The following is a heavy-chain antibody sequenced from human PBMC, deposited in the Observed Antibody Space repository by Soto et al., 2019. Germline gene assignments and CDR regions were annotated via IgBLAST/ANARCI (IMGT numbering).Heavy chain of an antibody. V-gene: IGHV3-30*18. CDR2: ISYDGSNK. J-gene: IGHJ5*02. CDR1: GFTFSSYG. D-gene: IGHD6-6*01. Sequence: GSLRLSCAASGFTFSSYGMHWVRQAPGKGLEWVAVISYDGSNKYYADSVKGRFTISRDNSKNTLYLQMNSLRAEDTAVYYCAKDATAARPPYGWFDPWGQGTLVTVSS. CDR3: AKDATAARPPYGWFDP.